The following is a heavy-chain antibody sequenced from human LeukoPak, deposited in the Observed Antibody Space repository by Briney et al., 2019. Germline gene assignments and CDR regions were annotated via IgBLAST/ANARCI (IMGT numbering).Heavy chain of an antibody. Sequence: PSETLSLTCTVSGGSISNYYWSWIRRPPGKGLEWIAYIYYSGSTNYNLSLKSRVTISVDTSKNQFSLKLSSVTAADSAVYYCARETRGYYDSGNYYFDYWGQGTLVTVSS. J-gene: IGHJ4*02. D-gene: IGHD3-10*01. V-gene: IGHV4-59*12. CDR2: IYYSGST. CDR1: GGSISNYY. CDR3: ARETRGYYDSGNYYFDY.